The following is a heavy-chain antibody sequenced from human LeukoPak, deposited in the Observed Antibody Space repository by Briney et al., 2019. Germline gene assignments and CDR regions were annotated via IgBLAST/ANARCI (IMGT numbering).Heavy chain of an antibody. CDR2: ISYDGSNK. Sequence: GGSLRLSCAASGFTFSSYAMHWARQAPGKGLEWVAVISYDGSNKYYADSVKGRFTISRDNSKNTLYLQMNSLRAEDTAVYYCARWTSCGGDCHILDYWGQGILVTVSS. D-gene: IGHD2-21*02. CDR1: GFTFSSYA. CDR3: ARWTSCGGDCHILDY. V-gene: IGHV3-30-3*01. J-gene: IGHJ4*02.